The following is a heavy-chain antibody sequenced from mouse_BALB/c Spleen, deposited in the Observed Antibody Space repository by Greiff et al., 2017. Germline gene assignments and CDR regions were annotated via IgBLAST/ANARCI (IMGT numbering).Heavy chain of an antibody. D-gene: IGHD2-3*01. CDR1: GFTFSSYA. CDR2: ISSGGSYT. V-gene: IGHV5-9-4*01. CDR3: ARGDDYVDY. Sequence: EVQGVESGGGLVKPGGSLKLSCAASGFTFSSYAMSWVRQSPEKRLEWVAEISSGGSYTYYPDTVTGRFTISRDNAKNTLYLEMSSLRSEDTAMYYCARGDDYVDYWGQGTTLTVSS. J-gene: IGHJ2*01.